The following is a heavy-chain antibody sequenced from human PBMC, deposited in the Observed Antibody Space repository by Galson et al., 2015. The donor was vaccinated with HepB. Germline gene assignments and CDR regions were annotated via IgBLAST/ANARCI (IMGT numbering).Heavy chain of an antibody. D-gene: IGHD2-15*01. CDR2: IWKGGSNE. Sequence: SLRLSCAASGFPFSNYGMHWVRQAPGKGLEWVAVIWKGGSNEYYGDSVKGRFTISRDNSMNTLFLQMNSLRSDDTAVYYCARDGGRSSAFDVWGQGTMVTVSS. CDR1: GFPFSNYG. CDR3: ARDGGRSSAFDV. V-gene: IGHV3-33*01. J-gene: IGHJ3*01.